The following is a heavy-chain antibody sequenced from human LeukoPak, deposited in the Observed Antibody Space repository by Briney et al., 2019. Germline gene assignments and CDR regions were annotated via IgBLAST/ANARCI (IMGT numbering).Heavy chain of an antibody. CDR1: RYRFTNYW. CDR3: ARRFLYAASRYFDY. Sequence: GESLEIFWQGSRYRFTNYWIGWVRPVPGKGVEGVGIIYPGDSDTRYSPSLQGQVTISADTSISTAYLQWSSLQPSDTAMYFCARRFLYAASRYFDYWGQGTLVTVSS. J-gene: IGHJ4*02. V-gene: IGHV5-51*01. CDR2: IYPGDSDT. D-gene: IGHD3-16*01.